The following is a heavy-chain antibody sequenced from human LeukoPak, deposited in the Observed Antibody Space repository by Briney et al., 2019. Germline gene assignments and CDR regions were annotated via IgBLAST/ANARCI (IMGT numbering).Heavy chain of an antibody. D-gene: IGHD3-22*01. CDR2: TIPIFGTA. CDR3: ARVRYDSSGYYFDY. V-gene: IGHV1-69*01. Sequence: SVKVSCKASGGTFSSYAISWVRQAPGQGLEWMGGTIPIFGTANYAQKFQGRVTITADESTSTAYMELSSLRSEDTAVYYCARVRYDSSGYYFDYWGQGTLVTVSS. CDR1: GGTFSSYA. J-gene: IGHJ4*02.